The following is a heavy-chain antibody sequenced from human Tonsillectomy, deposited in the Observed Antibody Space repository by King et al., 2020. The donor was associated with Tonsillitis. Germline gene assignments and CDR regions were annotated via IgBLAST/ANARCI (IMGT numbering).Heavy chain of an antibody. V-gene: IGHV4-59*01. D-gene: IGHD2-15*01. CDR1: GGSISSYY. J-gene: IGHJ5*02. Sequence: VQLQESGPGLVKPSETLSLTCTVSGGSISSYYWSWIRQPPGKGLEWIGYIYSSGTTNYNPSLKSRVAISVDTSKNQFSLKLTSVTAADTAVYYCARGSVVVAATGLNWFDPGGEGTLVTVSS. CDR2: IYSSGTT. CDR3: ARGSVVVAATGLNWFDP.